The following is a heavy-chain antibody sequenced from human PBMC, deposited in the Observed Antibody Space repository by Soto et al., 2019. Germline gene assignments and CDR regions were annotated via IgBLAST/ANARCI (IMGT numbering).Heavy chain of an antibody. D-gene: IGHD6-19*01. CDR2: IYYSGST. Sequence: PSETLSLTCTVSGGSISSSSYYWGWIRKPPGKGLEWIGSIYYSGSTYYNPSLKSRVTISVDTSKNQFSLKLSSVTAADTAVYYCARTRAVWFDPWGQGTLVTVSS. CDR1: GGSISSSSYY. J-gene: IGHJ5*02. V-gene: IGHV4-39*01. CDR3: ARTRAVWFDP.